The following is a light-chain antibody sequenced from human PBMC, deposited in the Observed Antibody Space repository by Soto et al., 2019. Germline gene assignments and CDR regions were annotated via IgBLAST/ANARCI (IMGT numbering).Light chain of an antibody. CDR1: SSDVGGYNY. J-gene: IGLJ1*01. CDR3: SSYTSSSLHV. CDR2: DVS. V-gene: IGLV2-14*03. Sequence: QLVLTQPASVSGSPGQSITISCTGTSSDVGGYNYVSWYQQHPGKAPKLMIYDVSNRPSGVSNRFSGSKSGNTASLTISGLQAEDEADYYCSSYTSSSLHVFGTGTQLTVL.